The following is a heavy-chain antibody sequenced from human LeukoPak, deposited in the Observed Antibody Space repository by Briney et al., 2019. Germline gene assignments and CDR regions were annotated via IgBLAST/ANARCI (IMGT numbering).Heavy chain of an antibody. Sequence: GGSLRLSCAASGFTFSSYGMHWVRQAPGKGLEWVAFIRYDGSNKYYADSVKGRFTISRDNSKNTLYLQMNSLRVEDTAVYFCARAEEDSYGYLFDYWGQGTLVTVSS. V-gene: IGHV3-30*02. D-gene: IGHD5-18*01. CDR3: ARAEEDSYGYLFDY. J-gene: IGHJ4*02. CDR2: IRYDGSNK. CDR1: GFTFSSYG.